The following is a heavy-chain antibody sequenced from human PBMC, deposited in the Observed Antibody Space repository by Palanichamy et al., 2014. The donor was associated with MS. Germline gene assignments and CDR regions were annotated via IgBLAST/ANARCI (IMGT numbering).Heavy chain of an antibody. CDR3: ARVSPKSMIRFADY. J-gene: IGHJ4*02. D-gene: IGHD3-16*01. V-gene: IGHV5-51*01. CDR1: GYNFATYW. Sequence: EVQLVQSEAEVKKPGESLKISCKGSGYNFATYWIGWVRQMPGKGLEWMGIIYPGDSDTRYSLSFQGQVTISADKSINTAYLQWSSLKASDTAMYYCARVSPKSMIRFADYWGQGTLVTVSS. CDR2: IYPGDSDT.